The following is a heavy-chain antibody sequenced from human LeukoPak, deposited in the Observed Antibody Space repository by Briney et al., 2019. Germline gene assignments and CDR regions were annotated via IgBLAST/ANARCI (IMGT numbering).Heavy chain of an antibody. CDR1: GGSISSYY. V-gene: IGHV4-59*01. CDR2: IYYSGST. J-gene: IGHJ4*02. Sequence: SETLSLTCTVSGGSISSYYWSWIRQPPGKGLEWIGYIYYSGSTNYNPSLKSRVTISVDTSKNQFSLKLSSVTAADTAMYYCARLRYDSSGYDYWGQGTLVTVSS. D-gene: IGHD3-22*01. CDR3: ARLRYDSSGYDY.